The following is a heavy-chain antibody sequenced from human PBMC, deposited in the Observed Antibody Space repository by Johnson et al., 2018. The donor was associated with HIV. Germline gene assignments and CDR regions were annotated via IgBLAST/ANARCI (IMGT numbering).Heavy chain of an antibody. D-gene: IGHD6-13*01. J-gene: IGHJ3*02. V-gene: IGHV3-30*02. CDR3: AKDGDSRSWYPGDAFDI. CDR1: GFTFSSYG. Sequence: QVQLVESGGGVVQPGGSMRLSCAASGFTFSSYGMHWVRQAPGTGLEWVAFIRYDGSNKYYADSVKGRFTISRDNSKNTRYRQMNSLRAEDTAVAYCAKDGDSRSWYPGDAFDIWGQGTMVTVSS. CDR2: IRYDGSNK.